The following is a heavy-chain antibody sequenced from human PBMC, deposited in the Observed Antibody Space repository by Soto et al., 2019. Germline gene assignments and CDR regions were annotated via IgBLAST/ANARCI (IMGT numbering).Heavy chain of an antibody. Sequence: TGGSLRLSCAASGFTFSSYAMSWVRQAPGKGLEWVSAISGSGGSTYYADSVKGRFTISRDNSKNTLYLQMNSLRAEDTAVYYCAKTRGYCSGGRCYPPGYWGKGTLVTVA. CDR2: ISGSGGST. CDR1: GFTFSSYA. V-gene: IGHV3-23*01. CDR3: AKTRGYCSGGRCYPPGY. D-gene: IGHD2-15*01. J-gene: IGHJ4*02.